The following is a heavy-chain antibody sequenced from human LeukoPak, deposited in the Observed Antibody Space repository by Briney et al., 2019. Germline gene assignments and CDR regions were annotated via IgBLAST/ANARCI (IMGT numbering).Heavy chain of an antibody. Sequence: GASLQISCVCAGYNFTNYWIGWVRPLPRKGLEWMGISYPGDSDTRYSPSSQGQVTISADKSISTAYLQWSSLKASDTAMYYCARRCGDPKVIDYWGQGTLVTVSS. CDR3: ARRCGDPKVIDY. CDR1: GYNFTNYW. D-gene: IGHD4-17*01. V-gene: IGHV5-51*01. CDR2: SYPGDSDT. J-gene: IGHJ4*02.